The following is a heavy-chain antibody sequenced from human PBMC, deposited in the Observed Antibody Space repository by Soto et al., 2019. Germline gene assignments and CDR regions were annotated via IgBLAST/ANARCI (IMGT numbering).Heavy chain of an antibody. V-gene: IGHV3-74*01. Sequence: PGGSLRLSCAASGFTFSSYWMHWVRQAPGKGLVWVSRINSDGSSTSYADSVKGRFTISRDNAKNTLYLQMNSLRAGDTAVYYCVRTSLVVAAATREDYWGQGTLVTVSS. CDR3: VRTSLVVAAATREDY. CDR2: INSDGSST. J-gene: IGHJ4*02. D-gene: IGHD2-15*01. CDR1: GFTFSSYW.